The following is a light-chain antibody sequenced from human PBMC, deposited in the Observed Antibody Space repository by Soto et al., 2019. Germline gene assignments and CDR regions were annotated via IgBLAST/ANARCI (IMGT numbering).Light chain of an antibody. J-gene: IGKJ1*01. CDR3: QQYNNWPPVT. CDR1: QTVSSN. Sequence: EIVMTQSPATLSVSPGERATLSCRASQTVSSNLAWYQQKPGQAPRLLIYGASTRATGIPARFSGSGSGTEFTLTISSLQSEDFAVYYCQQYNNWPPVTFGQGTKVDIK. V-gene: IGKV3-15*01. CDR2: GAS.